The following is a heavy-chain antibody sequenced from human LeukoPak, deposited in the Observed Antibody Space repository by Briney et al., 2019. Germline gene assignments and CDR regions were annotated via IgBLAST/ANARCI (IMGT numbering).Heavy chain of an antibody. V-gene: IGHV1-2*02. J-gene: IGHJ4*02. Sequence: ASVKVSCTASGYTFTGYYMHWVRQAPGQGLEWMGWINPNSGGTNYAQKFQGRVTMTRDTSISTAYMELSSLRSEDTAVYYCATDSLRFLEWSNTPPAWGQGTLVTVSS. CDR2: INPNSGGT. D-gene: IGHD3-3*01. CDR1: GYTFTGYY. CDR3: ATDSLRFLEWSNTPPA.